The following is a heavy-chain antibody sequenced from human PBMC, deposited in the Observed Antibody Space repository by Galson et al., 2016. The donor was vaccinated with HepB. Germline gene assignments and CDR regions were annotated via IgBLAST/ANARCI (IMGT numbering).Heavy chain of an antibody. V-gene: IGHV3-23*01. CDR3: VKTQGYSTGWYGMDV. J-gene: IGHJ6*02. Sequence: SLRLSCAASGFIFGNYAMTWVRQAPGEGLEWVSVISGSGDSTYYADSVKGRFTISRDNFKSTLSLQMNSPRAEDTAVYYCVKTQGYSTGWYGMDVWGQGTTVTVSS. CDR1: GFIFGNYA. D-gene: IGHD6-19*01. CDR2: ISGSGDST.